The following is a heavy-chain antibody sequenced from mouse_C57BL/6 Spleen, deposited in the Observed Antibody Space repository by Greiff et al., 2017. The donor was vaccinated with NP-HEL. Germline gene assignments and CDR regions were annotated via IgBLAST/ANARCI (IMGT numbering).Heavy chain of an antibody. CDR2: INPGSGGT. Sequence: VQLQESGAELVRPGTSVKVSCKASGYAFTNYLIEWVKQRPGQGLEWIGVINPGSGGTNYNEKLKGKATLTADKSSSTAYMQLSSLTSEDSAVYFCARCHSSGPWFAYWGQGTLVTVSA. D-gene: IGHD3-2*02. CDR3: ARCHSSGPWFAY. J-gene: IGHJ3*01. CDR1: GYAFTNYL. V-gene: IGHV1-54*01.